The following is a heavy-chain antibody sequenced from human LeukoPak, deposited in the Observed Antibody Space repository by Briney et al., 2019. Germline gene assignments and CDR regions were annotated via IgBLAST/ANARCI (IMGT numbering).Heavy chain of an antibody. CDR1: GGSFSGYY. Sequence: SETLSLTCAVYGGSFSGYYWSWIRQPPGKGLEWIGEINHSGSTNYNPSLKSRVTISVDTSKNQFSLKLSSVTAADTAVYCCARLGVYYYDSSGYYGRRRYYFDYWGQGTLVTVSS. J-gene: IGHJ4*02. CDR2: INHSGST. D-gene: IGHD3-22*01. CDR3: ARLGVYYYDSSGYYGRRRYYFDY. V-gene: IGHV4-34*01.